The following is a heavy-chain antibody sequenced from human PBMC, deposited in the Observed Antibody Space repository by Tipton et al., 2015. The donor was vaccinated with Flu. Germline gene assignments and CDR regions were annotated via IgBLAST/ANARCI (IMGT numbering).Heavy chain of an antibody. CDR1: GDSIRSSNYY. D-gene: IGHD4-11*01. CDR2: SFRSGNA. CDR3: ARRDYSNYVSEPKNWFDP. V-gene: IGHV4-39*07. J-gene: IGHJ5*02. Sequence: PGLVKPSETLSLTCGVSGDSIRSSNYYWGWIRQPPGKGLEWIGNSFRSGNAYLNPSLKSRVTISVDTSKNQLSLILSSVTAADTAVYYCARRDYSNYVSEPKNWFDPWGQGALVTVSS.